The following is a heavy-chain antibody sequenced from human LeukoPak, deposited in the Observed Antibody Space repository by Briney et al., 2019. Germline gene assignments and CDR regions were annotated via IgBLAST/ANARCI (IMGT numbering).Heavy chain of an antibody. D-gene: IGHD6-13*01. CDR2: INQDGSEK. J-gene: IGHJ5*02. CDR3: ARDITPPGLFWVS. V-gene: IGHV3-7*05. Sequence: GGSLRLSCAASGFTFSHYWMSWVRQAPGKGLEWVANINQDGSEKYFVDSVKGRFTISRDNAKNSLYLQMNSLRAEDTALYYCARDITPPGLFWVSWGQGNLVTVSS. CDR1: GFTFSHYW.